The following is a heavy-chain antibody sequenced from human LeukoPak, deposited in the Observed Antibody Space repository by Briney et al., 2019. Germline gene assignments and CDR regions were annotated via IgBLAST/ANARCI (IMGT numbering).Heavy chain of an antibody. V-gene: IGHV4-61*02. CDR3: ATMAAATDSRRFYYYYYMDV. CDR2: IYTSGST. D-gene: IGHD6-13*01. J-gene: IGHJ6*03. CDR1: GGSISSGSYY. Sequence: SETLSLTCTVSGGSISSGSYYWSWIRQPAGKGLEWIGRIYTSGSTNYNPSLKSRVTISVDTSKNQFSLKLSSVTAADTAVYYCATMAAATDSRRFYYYYYMDVWGKGATVTISS.